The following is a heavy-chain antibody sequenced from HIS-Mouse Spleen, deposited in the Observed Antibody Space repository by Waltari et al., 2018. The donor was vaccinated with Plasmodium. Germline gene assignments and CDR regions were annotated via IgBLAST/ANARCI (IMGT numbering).Heavy chain of an antibody. D-gene: IGHD1-7*01. Sequence: QLQLQESGPGLVKPSETLSLTCTVSGGSISSSSYYWGWIRPPPGKGLEWIGSIYYSGSIYYNPSLKSRVTISVDTSKNQFSLKLSSVTAADTAVYYCARDRITGTSYFDYWGQGTLVTVSS. J-gene: IGHJ4*02. CDR2: IYYSGSI. CDR1: GGSISSSSYY. CDR3: ARDRITGTSYFDY. V-gene: IGHV4-39*07.